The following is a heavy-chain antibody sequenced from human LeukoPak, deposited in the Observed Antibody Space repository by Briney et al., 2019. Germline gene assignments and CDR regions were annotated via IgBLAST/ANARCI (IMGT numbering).Heavy chain of an antibody. D-gene: IGHD2/OR15-2a*01. J-gene: IGHJ6*02. CDR1: GFTFSGYA. CDR2: ISGSGGST. Sequence: GGSLRLSCAASGFTFSGYAMSWVRQAPGKGLEWVSAISGSGGSTYYADSVKGRFTISRDNSKNTLYLQMNSLRAEDTAVYYCAKSGGTTVYYYCGMDVWGQGTTVTVSS. V-gene: IGHV3-23*01. CDR3: AKSGGTTVYYYCGMDV.